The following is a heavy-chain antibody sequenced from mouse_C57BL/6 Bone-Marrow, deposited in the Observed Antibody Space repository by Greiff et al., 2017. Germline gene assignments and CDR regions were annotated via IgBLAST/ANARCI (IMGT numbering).Heavy chain of an antibody. Sequence: DVKLQESGGGLVKPGGSLKLSCAASGFTFSDYGMHWVRQAPEKGLEWVAYISSGSSTIYYADTVKGRFTISRDNAKNTLFLQMTSLRSEDTAMYYCARGWPFAYWGQGTLVTVSA. CDR3: ARGWPFAY. D-gene: IGHD2-3*01. J-gene: IGHJ3*01. CDR1: GFTFSDYG. CDR2: ISSGSSTI. V-gene: IGHV5-17*01.